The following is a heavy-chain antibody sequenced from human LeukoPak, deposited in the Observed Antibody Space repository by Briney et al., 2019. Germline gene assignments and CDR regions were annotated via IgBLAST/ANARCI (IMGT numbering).Heavy chain of an antibody. CDR3: ARVPAAMSAPYWYFDL. Sequence: SETLSLTCAVYGGSFSGYYWNWIRQPPGKRLEWIGEISHSGNTNYNPSLKSRVTISLDTSKNQFSLELSSVTAADTAVYYCARVPAAMSAPYWYFDLWGRGTLVTVSS. V-gene: IGHV4-34*01. CDR2: ISHSGNT. CDR1: GGSFSGYY. J-gene: IGHJ2*01. D-gene: IGHD2-2*01.